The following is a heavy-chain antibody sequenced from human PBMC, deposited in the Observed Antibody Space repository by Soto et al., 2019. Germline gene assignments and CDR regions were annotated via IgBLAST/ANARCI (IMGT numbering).Heavy chain of an antibody. CDR2: INHSGST. J-gene: IGHJ4*02. CDR1: GGSFSGYY. V-gene: IGHV4-34*01. D-gene: IGHD3-10*01. CDR3: AMRVRGVITYDY. Sequence: QVQLQQWGAGLLKPSETLSLTCAVYGGSFSGYYWSWIRQPPGKGLEWIGEINHSGSTNYNPSLKRRVTISVDTSKNQFSLKLSSVTAADTAVYYCAMRVRGVITYDYWGQGTLVTVSS.